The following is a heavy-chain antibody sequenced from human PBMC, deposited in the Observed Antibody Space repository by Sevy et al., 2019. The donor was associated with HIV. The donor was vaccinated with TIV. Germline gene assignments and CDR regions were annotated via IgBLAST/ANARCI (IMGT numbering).Heavy chain of an antibody. Sequence: GGSLRLSCAASGFTFSTYSMSWVRQPPGKGLEWVSTLSYGGGEINYADSVKGRFTISRDNSKSSVYLQMNNLRPEDTAVYYCAREGCTKPHDYWGQGTLVTVSS. CDR1: GFTFSTYS. J-gene: IGHJ4*02. D-gene: IGHD2-8*01. CDR3: AREGCTKPHDY. CDR2: LSYGGGEI. V-gene: IGHV3-23*01.